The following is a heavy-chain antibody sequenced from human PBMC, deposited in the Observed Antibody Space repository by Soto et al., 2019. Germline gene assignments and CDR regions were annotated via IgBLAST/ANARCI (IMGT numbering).Heavy chain of an antibody. V-gene: IGHV3-48*02. D-gene: IGHD6-19*01. CDR3: ARDIGSGWYYFDY. CDR2: ITPSSDTI. J-gene: IGHJ4*02. Sequence: GGSLRLSCAASGFTFSSYSMNWVRRAPGKGLEWVSYITPSSDTIYYADSVKGRFTISRDNGKNSLYLQMNSLRDEDTAVYYCARDIGSGWYYFDYWGQGNMVTVSS. CDR1: GFTFSSYS.